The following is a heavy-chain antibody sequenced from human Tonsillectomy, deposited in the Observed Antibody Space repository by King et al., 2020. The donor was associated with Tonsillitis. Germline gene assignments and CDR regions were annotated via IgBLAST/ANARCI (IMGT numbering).Heavy chain of an antibody. J-gene: IGHJ4*02. V-gene: IGHV3-23*04. CDR3: AKRPAEYCSSTSCYEDH. CDR2: ISGSGGGA. Sequence: VQLVEYGGGLVQPGGSLRLSCAASGFTFSNYAMSWVRQAPGKGLEWVSGISGSGGGAYYADSVKGRFTISRDNSKNTLYLQMNRLRVEATAVYYCAKRPAEYCSSTSCYEDHWGQGTLVTVSS. CDR1: GFTFSNYA. D-gene: IGHD2-2*01.